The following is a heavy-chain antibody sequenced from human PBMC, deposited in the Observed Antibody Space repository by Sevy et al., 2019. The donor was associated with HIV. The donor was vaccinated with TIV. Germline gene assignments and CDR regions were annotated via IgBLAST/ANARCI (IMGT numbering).Heavy chain of an antibody. V-gene: IGHV3-30*18. CDR3: AKDRRYYDFLRIYYYGMDV. Sequence: GGSLRLSCAASGFTFSSYGMHWVRQAPGKGLEWVAVISYDGSNKYYADSVKGRFTISRDNSKNTLYLQMNSLRAEDTAVYYCAKDRRYYDFLRIYYYGMDVWGQGTTVTVSS. CDR2: ISYDGSNK. J-gene: IGHJ6*02. D-gene: IGHD3-3*01. CDR1: GFTFSSYG.